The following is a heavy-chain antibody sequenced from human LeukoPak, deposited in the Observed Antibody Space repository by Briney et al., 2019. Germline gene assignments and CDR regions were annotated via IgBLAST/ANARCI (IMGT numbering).Heavy chain of an antibody. V-gene: IGHV1-2*02. CDR2: INPNSGGT. CDR1: GYTFTGYY. CDR3: ARGWGVTDTLGIWAY. Sequence: GSVKVSCKASGYTFTGYYMHWVRQAPGQGLEWMGWINPNSGGTNYAQKFQGRVTMTRDTSISTAYMELSRLRSDDTAVYYCARGWGVTDTLGIWAYWGQGTLVTVSS. J-gene: IGHJ4*02. D-gene: IGHD3-10*01.